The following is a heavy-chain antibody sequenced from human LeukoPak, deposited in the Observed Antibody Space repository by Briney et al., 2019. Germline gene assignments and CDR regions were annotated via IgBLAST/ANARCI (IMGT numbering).Heavy chain of an antibody. V-gene: IGHV4-39*07. CDR3: ARVRGDSSGYYHFDY. CDR2: IYYSGST. CDR1: AGSISSSSDY. D-gene: IGHD3-22*01. J-gene: IGHJ4*02. Sequence: SETLSLTCTVYAGSISSSSDYWGWIRQPPGKGLERFGRIYYSGSTYNNRSLKSRVAISVDTSKNQFSLKLSSVTAADTAVYYCARVRGDSSGYYHFDYWGQGTLVTVSS.